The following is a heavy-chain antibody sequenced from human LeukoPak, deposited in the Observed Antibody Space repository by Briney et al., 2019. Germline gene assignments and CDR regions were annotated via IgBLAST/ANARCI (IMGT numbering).Heavy chain of an antibody. CDR2: IIPIFGTA. CDR3: ARREDYYYGMDV. J-gene: IGHJ6*02. CDR1: GGTFSSYA. V-gene: IGHV1-69*13. Sequence: SVKVSCKASGGTFSSYAISWVRQAPGQGLEWMGGIIPIFGTANYAHKFQGRVTITADESTSTAYMELSSLRSEDTAVYYCARREDYYYGMDVWGQGTTVTVSS.